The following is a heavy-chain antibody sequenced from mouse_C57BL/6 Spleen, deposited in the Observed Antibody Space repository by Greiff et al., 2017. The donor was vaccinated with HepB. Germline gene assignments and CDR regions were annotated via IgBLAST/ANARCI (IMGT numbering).Heavy chain of an antibody. CDR2: ISSGSSTI. CDR3: TKANWDPAWFAY. V-gene: IGHV5-17*01. J-gene: IGHJ3*01. Sequence: EVKLVESGGGLVKPGGSLKLSCAASGFTFSDYGMHWVRQAPEKGLEWVAYISSGSSTIYYADTVKGRFTISRDNAKNTLFLQMTSLRSEDTAMYYCTKANWDPAWFAYWGQGTLVTVSA. CDR1: GFTFSDYG. D-gene: IGHD4-1*01.